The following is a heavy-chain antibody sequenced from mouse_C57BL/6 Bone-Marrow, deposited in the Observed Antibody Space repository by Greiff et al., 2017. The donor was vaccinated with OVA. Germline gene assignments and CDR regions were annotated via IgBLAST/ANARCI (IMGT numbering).Heavy chain of an antibody. CDR2: IDPSDSET. D-gene: IGHD3-2*02. CDR3: ARSGGAMDY. V-gene: IGHV1-52*01. Sequence: QVQLQQPGAELVRPGSSVKLSCKASGYTFTSYWMHWVKQRPIQGLEWIGKIDPSDSETHYNQKFKDKATLTVDKSSSTAYMQLSSLTSEDAAVYYCARSGGAMDYWGQGTSVTVSS. CDR1: GYTFTSYW. J-gene: IGHJ4*01.